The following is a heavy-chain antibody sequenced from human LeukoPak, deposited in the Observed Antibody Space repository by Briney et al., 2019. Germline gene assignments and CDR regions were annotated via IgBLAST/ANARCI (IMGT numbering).Heavy chain of an antibody. CDR1: GGSISSSSYY. J-gene: IGHJ4*02. CDR2: IYYSGST. D-gene: IGHD3-16*02. V-gene: IGHV4-39*01. Sequence: KTSETLSLTCTVSGGSISSSSYYWGWIRQPPGKGLEWIGSIYYSGSTYYNPSLKSRVTISVDTSKNQFSLKPSSVTAADTAVYYCARHHYVWGSYRSDFDYWGQGTLVTVSS. CDR3: ARHHYVWGSYRSDFDY.